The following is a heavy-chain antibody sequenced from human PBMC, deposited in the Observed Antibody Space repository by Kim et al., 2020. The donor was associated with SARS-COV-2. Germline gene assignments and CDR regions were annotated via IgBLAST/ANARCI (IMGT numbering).Heavy chain of an antibody. CDR3: ARGRSELAY. J-gene: IGHJ4*02. CDR1: GGSFTSYS. Sequence: SETLSLTCAVFGGSFTSYSWSWIRQPPGKGLEWIGEINPSGSTNYIPSLKSRVTISLDTSKNQFSLKLTSVTAVDTAVYYCARGRSELAYWGQGTLVTVS. V-gene: IGHV4-34*01. CDR2: INPSGST.